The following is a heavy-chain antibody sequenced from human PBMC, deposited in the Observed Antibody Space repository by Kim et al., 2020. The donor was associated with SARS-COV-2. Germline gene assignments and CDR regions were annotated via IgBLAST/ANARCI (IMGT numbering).Heavy chain of an antibody. D-gene: IGHD3-10*01. V-gene: IGHV3-30*02. CDR1: GFTFNNYG. J-gene: IGHJ6*02. CDR3: AMDRGVYYFGESHHIAE. Sequence: GGSLRLSCAASGFTFNNYGLQWVRQAPGKGLEWVAVIGYEGSKRYYADSVKGRFTVSKDNAQETLYLHMSSLRPDDTAVYYCAMDRGVYYFGESHHIAEWGQGTSVTVSS. CDR2: IGYEGSKR.